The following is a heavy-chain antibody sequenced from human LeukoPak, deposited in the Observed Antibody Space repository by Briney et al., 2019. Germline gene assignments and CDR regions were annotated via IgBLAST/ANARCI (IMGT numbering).Heavy chain of an antibody. CDR1: GFTFSNYN. V-gene: IGHV3-21*01. J-gene: IGHJ4*02. Sequence: GGSLRLSCAASGFTFSNYNMNWVRQAPGKGLEWVSSIRSSTTYVYYADSVKGRFTISRDNAKNSLYLQMNSLRAEDTAVYYCARLYDDYTNGHFDSWGQGTLVTVSS. D-gene: IGHD4-11*01. CDR3: ARLYDDYTNGHFDS. CDR2: IRSSTTYV.